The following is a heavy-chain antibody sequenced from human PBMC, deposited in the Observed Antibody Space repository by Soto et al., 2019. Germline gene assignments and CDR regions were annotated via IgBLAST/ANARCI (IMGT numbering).Heavy chain of an antibody. D-gene: IGHD3-3*01. Sequence: GASVKVCCKVCGYTLTGLSMHWVRQAPGKGLEWMGGFDPEDGETIYAQKVQGRVTMTEDTSTGTAYMELSSLRSEDTAVYYCATGSGGVIESYYYYGMDAWGQGTPVTVSS. CDR1: GYTLTGLS. V-gene: IGHV1-24*01. CDR2: FDPEDGET. J-gene: IGHJ6*02. CDR3: ATGSGGVIESYYYYGMDA.